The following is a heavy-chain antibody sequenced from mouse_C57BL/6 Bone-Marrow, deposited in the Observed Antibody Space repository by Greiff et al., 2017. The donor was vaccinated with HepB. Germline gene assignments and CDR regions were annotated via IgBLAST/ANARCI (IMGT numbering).Heavy chain of an antibody. CDR1: GYTFTSYG. D-gene: IGHD3-2*02. J-gene: IGHJ3*01. CDR2: IYPRSGNT. Sequence: QVQLQQSGAELARPGASVKLSCKASGYTFTSYGISWVKQRTGQGLEWIGEIYPRSGNTYYNEKFKGKATLTADKSSSTAYMELRSLTSEDSAVYFCAKTAQAWFAYWGQGTLVTVSA. CDR3: AKTAQAWFAY. V-gene: IGHV1-81*01.